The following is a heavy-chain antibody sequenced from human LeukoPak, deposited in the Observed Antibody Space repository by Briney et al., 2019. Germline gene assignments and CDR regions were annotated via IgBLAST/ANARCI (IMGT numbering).Heavy chain of an antibody. D-gene: IGHD6-19*01. J-gene: IGHJ4*02. CDR1: GFTFSSYW. V-gene: IGHV3-7*01. CDR3: ASLYSSGWTRDY. Sequence: GGSLRPSCAASGFTFSSYWMSWVRQAPGKGLEWVANIKQDGSEKYYVDSVKGRFTISRDNAKNSLYLQTNSLRAEDTAVYYCASLYSSGWTRDYWGQGTLVTVSS. CDR2: IKQDGSEK.